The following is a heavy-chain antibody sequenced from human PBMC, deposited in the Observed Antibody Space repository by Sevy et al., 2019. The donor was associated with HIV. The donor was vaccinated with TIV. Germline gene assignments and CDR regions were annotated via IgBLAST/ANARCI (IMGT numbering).Heavy chain of an antibody. Sequence: ASVKVSCKASGGTFSSYAISWVRQAPGQGREWMGGIVPIFGTANYAQKFQGRVTITADESTSTAYMERSSLRSEDTAVYYCTRGFESMTYTFDIWGQGTMVTVSS. V-gene: IGHV1-69*13. J-gene: IGHJ3*02. CDR2: IVPIFGTA. D-gene: IGHD3-22*01. CDR3: TRGFESMTYTFDI. CDR1: GGTFSSYA.